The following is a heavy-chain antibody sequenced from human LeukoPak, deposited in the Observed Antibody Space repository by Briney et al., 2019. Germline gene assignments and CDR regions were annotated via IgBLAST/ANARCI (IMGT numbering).Heavy chain of an antibody. CDR3: AGETRGTDHNSPI. CDR1: GGSISTTDHH. J-gene: IGHJ3*02. Sequence: PSETLSLTCTVSGGSISTTDHHWSWIRQPPGKGLQWIGYFYYSGGTYYNPSLKSRVTISVDMSKNQFSLKLTSVTAADTAVYYCAGETRGTDHNSPIWGQGTMVTVSS. V-gene: IGHV4-30-4*08. D-gene: IGHD1-1*01. CDR2: FYYSGGT.